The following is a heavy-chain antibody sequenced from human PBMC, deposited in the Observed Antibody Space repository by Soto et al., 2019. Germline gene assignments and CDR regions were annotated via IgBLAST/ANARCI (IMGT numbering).Heavy chain of an antibody. CDR2: ISGSGGST. V-gene: IGHV3-23*01. Sequence: GGSLRLSCAASGFTFSSYAMSWVRQAPGKGLEWVSAISGSGGSTYYADSVKGRFTISRDNSKNTLYLQMNSLRAEDTAVYYCAKDIGLRFLEWLSYPTHYYYYYMDVWGKGTTVTVSS. CDR3: AKDIGLRFLEWLSYPTHYYYYYMDV. D-gene: IGHD3-3*01. J-gene: IGHJ6*03. CDR1: GFTFSSYA.